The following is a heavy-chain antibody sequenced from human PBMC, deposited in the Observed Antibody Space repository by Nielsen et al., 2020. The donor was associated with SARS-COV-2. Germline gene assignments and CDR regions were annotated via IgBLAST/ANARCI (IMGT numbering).Heavy chain of an antibody. J-gene: IGHJ5*02. Sequence: WVRQAPGQGLEWMGWISAYSGNTNYAQKLQGRVTMTTDTSTSTAYMELRSLRSDDTAVYYCARGGGVVGVPAPFEDWFDPWGQGTLVTVSS. CDR3: ARGGGVVGVPAPFEDWFDP. V-gene: IGHV1-18*01. D-gene: IGHD2-2*01. CDR2: ISAYSGNT.